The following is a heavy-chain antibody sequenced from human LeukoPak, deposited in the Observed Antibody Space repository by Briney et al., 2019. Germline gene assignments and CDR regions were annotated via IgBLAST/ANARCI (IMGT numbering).Heavy chain of an antibody. J-gene: IGHJ4*02. CDR2: IYYSGST. Sequence: SETLSLTCTVSGGSISSSSYYWGWIRQPPGKGLEWIGSIYYSGSTYYNPSLKSRVTISVDTSKNQFSLKLSSVTAADTAVYYCARHSSGWYGFLADYWGQGTLVTVSS. CDR1: GGSISSSSYY. D-gene: IGHD6-19*01. CDR3: ARHSSGWYGFLADY. V-gene: IGHV4-39*01.